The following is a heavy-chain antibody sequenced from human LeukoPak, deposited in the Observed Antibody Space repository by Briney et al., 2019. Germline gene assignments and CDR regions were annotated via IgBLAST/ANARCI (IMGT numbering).Heavy chain of an antibody. CDR2: INPNSGGT. D-gene: IGHD6-6*01. Sequence: ASVKVSCKASGYTFTGYYMHWVRQAPGQGLEWMGWINPNSGGTNHAQKFQGRVTMTRDTSISTAYMELSRLRSDDTAVYYCANILIAARPGVIDYWGQGTLVTVSS. CDR1: GYTFTGYY. CDR3: ANILIAARPGVIDY. V-gene: IGHV1-2*02. J-gene: IGHJ4*02.